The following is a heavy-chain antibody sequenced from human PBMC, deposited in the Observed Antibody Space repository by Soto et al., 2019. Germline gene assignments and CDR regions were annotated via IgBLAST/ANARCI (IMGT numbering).Heavy chain of an antibody. Sequence: EVQLVESGGGLVQPGGSLRLSCAASGLTLSGRSMHWVRQAPGKGRVWVSGIDNAGTDSTYADSVKGRFTSSRDNAKNMLYLQMNSLRVEDTAVYYCARGWFGPDVWGKGTTVTVSS. CDR2: IDNAGTDS. CDR3: ARGWFGPDV. V-gene: IGHV3-74*01. J-gene: IGHJ6*04. D-gene: IGHD3-10*01. CDR1: GLTLSGRS.